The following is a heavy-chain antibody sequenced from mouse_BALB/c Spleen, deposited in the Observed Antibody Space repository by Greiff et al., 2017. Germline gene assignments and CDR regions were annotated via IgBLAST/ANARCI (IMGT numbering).Heavy chain of an antibody. J-gene: IGHJ4*01. CDR3: ARDHGYGSSFYAMDY. CDR2: IWAGGST. V-gene: IGHV2-9*02. CDR1: GFSLTSYG. Sequence: VQLVESGPGLVAPSQSLSITCTVSGFSLTSYGVHWVRQPPGKGLEWLGVIWAGGSTNYNSALMSRLSISKDNSKSQVFLKMNSLQTDDTAMYYCARDHGYGSSFYAMDYWGQGTSVTVSS. D-gene: IGHD1-1*01.